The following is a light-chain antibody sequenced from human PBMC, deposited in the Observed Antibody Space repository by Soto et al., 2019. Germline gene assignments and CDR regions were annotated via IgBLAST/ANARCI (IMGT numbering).Light chain of an antibody. CDR3: SSYAGSGTWV. V-gene: IGLV2-23*01. CDR1: SSDVGNSNR. CDR2: EGI. J-gene: IGLJ3*02. Sequence: QSALIQPASVSGSPGQSITISCTGTSSDVGNSNRVSWYQHHPGTDPKVMIYEGIKRPSGVSIRFSGSKSGNTASLTISGLQAEDEADYYCSSYAGSGTWVFGGGTKVTVL.